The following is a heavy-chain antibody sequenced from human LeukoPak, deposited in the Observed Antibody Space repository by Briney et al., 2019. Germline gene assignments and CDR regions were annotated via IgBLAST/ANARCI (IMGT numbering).Heavy chain of an antibody. Sequence: SETLSLTCTVSGGSISSGGYYWSRIRQHPGKGLEWIGYIYYSGSTYYNPSLKSRVTISVDTSKNQFSLKLSSVTAADTAVYYCARAPVVSNLNFDYWGQGTLVTVSS. CDR2: IYYSGST. D-gene: IGHD1-1*01. V-gene: IGHV4-31*03. J-gene: IGHJ4*02. CDR3: ARAPVVSNLNFDY. CDR1: GGSISSGGYY.